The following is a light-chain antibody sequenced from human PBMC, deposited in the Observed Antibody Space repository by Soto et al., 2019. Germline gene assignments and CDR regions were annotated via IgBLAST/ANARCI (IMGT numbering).Light chain of an antibody. V-gene: IGKV1-5*01. CDR2: DAS. Sequence: DIQMSQSPSTLSASVGDRVTITCRASQSISTWLAWYQQKPGKAPNLIIYDASRLESGVPSRISGSGSGTDFTLTISSLHPEDFATYYCQQSYSAPLTFGGGTKVDIK. CDR1: QSISTW. CDR3: QQSYSAPLT. J-gene: IGKJ4*01.